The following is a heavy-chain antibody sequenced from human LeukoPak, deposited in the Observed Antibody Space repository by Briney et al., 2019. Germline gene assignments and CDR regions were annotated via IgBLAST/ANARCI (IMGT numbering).Heavy chain of an antibody. V-gene: IGHV3-30*18. CDR3: AKEILLWFGEIPYFDY. J-gene: IGHJ4*02. CDR1: GFTFSSYG. CDR2: ISYDGSNK. Sequence: PGGSLRLSCAASGFTFSSYGMLWVRQAPGKGLEWVAVISYDGSNKYYADSVKGRFTISRDNSKNTLYLQMNSLRAEDTAVYYCAKEILLWFGEIPYFDYWGQGTLVTVSS. D-gene: IGHD3-10*01.